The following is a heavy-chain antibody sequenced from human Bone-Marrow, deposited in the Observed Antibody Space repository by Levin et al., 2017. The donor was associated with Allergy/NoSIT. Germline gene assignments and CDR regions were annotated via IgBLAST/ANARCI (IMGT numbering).Heavy chain of an antibody. CDR3: ARDGSSGWYDGGDAFDI. CDR1: GYTFTSYG. V-gene: IGHV1-18*01. CDR2: ISAYNGNT. J-gene: IGHJ3*02. D-gene: IGHD6-19*01. Sequence: GESLKISCKASGYTFTSYGISWVRQAPGQGLEWMGWISAYNGNTNYAQKLQGRVTMTTDTSTSTAYMELRSLRSDDTAVYYCARDGSSGWYDGGDAFDIWGQGTMVTVSS.